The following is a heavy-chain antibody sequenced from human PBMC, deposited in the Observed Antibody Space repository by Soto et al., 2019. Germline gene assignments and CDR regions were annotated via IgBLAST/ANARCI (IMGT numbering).Heavy chain of an antibody. V-gene: IGHV3-48*02. D-gene: IGHD6-19*01. Sequence: EVQLVESGGGLVQPGGGLRLSCAASGFTFSSYSMNWVRQAPGKGLEWVSYMSSSSSTIYYADSVKGRFTIARDNAKYSLYLHMNSLRDEDTAVYYCAGERAVGLAVALNWFDPWGQGTLVTVSS. J-gene: IGHJ5*02. CDR3: AGERAVGLAVALNWFDP. CDR1: GFTFSSYS. CDR2: MSSSSSTI.